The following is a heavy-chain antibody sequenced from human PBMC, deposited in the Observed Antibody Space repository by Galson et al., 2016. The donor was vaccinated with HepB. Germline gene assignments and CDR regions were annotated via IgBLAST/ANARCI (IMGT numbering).Heavy chain of an antibody. V-gene: IGHV3-21*01. J-gene: IGHJ4*02. Sequence: SLRLSCAASGFTFNTYSMNWVRQAPGKGLEWVSSISGTSTYIYYADSVKCRFTISRDNAKNSLYLQMNNVRAEDTAVYYCARDLRGMIRFFDWSTHFDSWGQGTLVTVSS. CDR1: GFTFNTYS. CDR2: ISGTSTYI. D-gene: IGHD3-9*01. CDR3: ARDLRGMIRFFDWSTHFDS.